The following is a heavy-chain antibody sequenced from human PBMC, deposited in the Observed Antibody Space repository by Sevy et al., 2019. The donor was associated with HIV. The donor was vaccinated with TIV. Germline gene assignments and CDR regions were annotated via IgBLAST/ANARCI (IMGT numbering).Heavy chain of an antibody. D-gene: IGHD2-8*01. J-gene: IGHJ4*02. Sequence: GGSLRLSCAASGFTFNIYSMSWVRQTPGKGLEWVATLSFGCGKINHADSVKGRFTMSRDDSKNAVYLQMNNLRVEDTAXXYCAREGCTKPHDYWGQGTLVTVSS. V-gene: IGHV3-23*01. CDR1: GFTFNIYS. CDR2: LSFGCGKI. CDR3: AREGCTKPHDY.